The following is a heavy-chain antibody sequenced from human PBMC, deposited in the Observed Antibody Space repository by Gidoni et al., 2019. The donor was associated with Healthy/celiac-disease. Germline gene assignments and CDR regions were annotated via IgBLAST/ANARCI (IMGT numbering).Heavy chain of an antibody. CDR3: AREGWERRRSDYYYGMDV. V-gene: IGHV1-69*01. Sequence: QVQLVQSGAEVKKPGSSVKVSCKASGGTFSSYAIRWVRQAPGQGLEWRGGIIPIFGTANYAQKFQGRFTITADESTSTAYMGLSSRRSEDTAVYYCAREGWERRRSDYYYGMDVWGQGTTVTVSS. CDR1: GGTFSSYA. D-gene: IGHD1-26*01. CDR2: IIPIFGTA. J-gene: IGHJ6*02.